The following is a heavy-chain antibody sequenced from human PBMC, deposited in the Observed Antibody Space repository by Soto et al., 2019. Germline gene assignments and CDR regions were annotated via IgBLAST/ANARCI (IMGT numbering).Heavy chain of an antibody. Sequence: QVQLQQSGPRLVKPSETLSLTCTVSSGPDRSHNWGWIRQPPGRGLEWIGYVYYTGDTAYNPSLRSRVSLSTDTSTTDISLTLSSVTAADTAVYYCVRQGIDYLHGLVDVWGQGTTVSVSS. CDR2: VYYTGDT. CDR1: SGPDRSHN. CDR3: VRQGIDYLHGLVDV. J-gene: IGHJ6*02. V-gene: IGHV4-59*08. D-gene: IGHD4-17*01.